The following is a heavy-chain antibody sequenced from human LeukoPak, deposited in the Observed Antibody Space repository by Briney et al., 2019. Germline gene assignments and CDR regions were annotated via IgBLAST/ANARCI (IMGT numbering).Heavy chain of an antibody. CDR3: ARLRYDFWSGYYTARNYYMDV. V-gene: IGHV4-59*12. Sequence: SETLSLTCTVSGGSISSYYWSWIRQPPGKGLEWIGYIYYSGSTNYNPSLKSRVTISVDTSKNQFSLKLSSVTAADTAVYYCARLRYDFWSGYYTARNYYMDVWGKGTTVTVSS. J-gene: IGHJ6*03. D-gene: IGHD3-3*01. CDR1: GGSISSYY. CDR2: IYYSGST.